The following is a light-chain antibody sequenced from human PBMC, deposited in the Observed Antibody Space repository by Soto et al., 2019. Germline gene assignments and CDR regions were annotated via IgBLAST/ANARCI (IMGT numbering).Light chain of an antibody. J-gene: IGKJ1*01. CDR2: GAS. V-gene: IGKV3-20*01. Sequence: EIVLKQSPGTLSLSPGEGATLSCRASQSVSSSYLAWYQQKPGQAPRLLIYGASSRATGIPDRFSGSGSGTACTLTISRLEPEDFAVYYCQQSGSSSGWTFGQGTKVEIK. CDR3: QQSGSSSGWT. CDR1: QSVSSSY.